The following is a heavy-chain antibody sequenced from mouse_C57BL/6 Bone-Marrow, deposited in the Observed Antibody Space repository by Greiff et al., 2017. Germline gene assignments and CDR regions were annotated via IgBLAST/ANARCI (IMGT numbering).Heavy chain of an antibody. CDR2: INPGSGGT. CDR1: GYAFTNYL. CDR3: ARSKNWDSWFAY. V-gene: IGHV1-54*01. J-gene: IGHJ3*01. D-gene: IGHD4-1*01. Sequence: QVQLQQSGAELVRPGTSVKVSCKASGYAFTNYLIEWVKQRPGQGLEWIGVINPGSGGTNYNEKFKGKATLTADQSSSTAYMQLSSLTSEDSAVYFCARSKNWDSWFAYWGQGTLVTVSA.